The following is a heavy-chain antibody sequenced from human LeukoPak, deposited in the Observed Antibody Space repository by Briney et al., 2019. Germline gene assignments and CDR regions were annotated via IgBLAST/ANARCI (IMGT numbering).Heavy chain of an antibody. CDR1: GYTFTSYD. Sequence: ASVKVSCKASGYTFTSYDINWVRQATGQGLEWMGWVNPNSGGTNYAQKFQGRVTMTRDTSISTAYMELSRLRSDDTAVYYCARGIPIAVAGSIGYWGQGTLVTVSS. V-gene: IGHV1-2*02. J-gene: IGHJ4*02. D-gene: IGHD6-19*01. CDR3: ARGIPIAVAGSIGY. CDR2: VNPNSGGT.